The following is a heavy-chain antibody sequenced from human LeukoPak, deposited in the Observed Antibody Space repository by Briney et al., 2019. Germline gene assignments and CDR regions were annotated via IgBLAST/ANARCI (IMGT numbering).Heavy chain of an antibody. CDR1: GGSISSGSYY. V-gene: IGHV4-61*02. CDR2: IDTSGST. D-gene: IGHD2-21*01. CDR3: AREYSFPDY. Sequence: SETLSLTCTVPGGSISSGSYYWSWIRQPAGKGLEWIGRIDTSGSTSYNPSLKSRVTISRDTTKNKFSLNLSSVTAADTAVYYCAREYSFPDYWGQGTLVTVSS. J-gene: IGHJ4*02.